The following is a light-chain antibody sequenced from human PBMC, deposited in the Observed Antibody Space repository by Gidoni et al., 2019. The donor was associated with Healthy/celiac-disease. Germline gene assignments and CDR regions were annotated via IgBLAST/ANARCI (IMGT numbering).Light chain of an antibody. CDR2: DAS. V-gene: IGKV1-33*01. CDR3: HQYDNLLT. CDR1: QDISNY. J-gene: IGKJ3*01. Sequence: SSLSASVGDRVTITCQASQDISNYLNWYQQKPGKAPKLLIYDASNLETGVPSRFSGSGSGTDFTFTISSLHPEDIATYYCHQYDNLLTFGPGTKVDIK.